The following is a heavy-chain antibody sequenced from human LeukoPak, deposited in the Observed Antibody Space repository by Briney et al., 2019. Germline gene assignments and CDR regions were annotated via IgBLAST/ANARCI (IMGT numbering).Heavy chain of an antibody. V-gene: IGHV3-23*02. Sequence: GGSLRLSCAASGFTFNNYAMSWVRQAPWKGLERVSAITGSGGDTFYVDSAKGRFTSSRDNSKNTLYLQMRSLRAEDTAVYYCAKSRAADTTLLFDYWGQGTLVTVST. J-gene: IGHJ4*02. CDR1: GFTFNNYA. CDR2: ITGSGGDT. CDR3: AKSRAADTTLLFDY. D-gene: IGHD6-13*01.